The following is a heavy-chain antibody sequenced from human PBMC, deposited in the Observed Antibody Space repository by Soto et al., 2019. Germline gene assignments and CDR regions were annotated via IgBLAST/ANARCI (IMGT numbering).Heavy chain of an antibody. D-gene: IGHD1-20*01. CDR2: IYYSGST. CDR3: ARPTYNSGSPFDY. Sequence: PSETLSLTCPVSGGSISSYYWSWIRQPPGKGLEWIGYIYYSGSTNYNPSLKSRVTISVDTSKNQFSLKLSSVTAADTAVYYCARPTYNSGSPFDYWGQGTLVTVSS. V-gene: IGHV4-59*01. CDR1: GGSISSYY. J-gene: IGHJ4*02.